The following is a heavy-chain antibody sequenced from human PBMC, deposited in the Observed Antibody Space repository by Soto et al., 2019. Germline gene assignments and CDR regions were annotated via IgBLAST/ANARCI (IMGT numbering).Heavy chain of an antibody. CDR2: ISYDGSHK. V-gene: IGHV3-30*18. CDR1: GFNFSSYG. D-gene: IGHD7-27*01. CDR3: AKDNMTGDGAYGVDV. J-gene: IGHJ6*02. Sequence: GGSLRLSCAASGFNFSSYGIHWVRQAPGKGLEWVAVISYDGSHKYYADSVKGRFTISRDNSKNTLYLHMNSLRAEGTAGYYCAKDNMTGDGAYGVDVWGRVSTVTVSS.